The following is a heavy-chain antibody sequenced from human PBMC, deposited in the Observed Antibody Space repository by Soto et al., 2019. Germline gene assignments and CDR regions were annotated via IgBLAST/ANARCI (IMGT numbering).Heavy chain of an antibody. CDR1: GFNFISYA. V-gene: IGHV3-23*01. Sequence: VRLLRLSCAASGFNFISYAMRWVRQAPGKGLEWVSAISGSGGSTYYADSVKGRFTISRDNSKNTLYLQMNSLRAEDTAVYYCAKRDRITIFGVASLYYYYMDVWGKGTTVTVSS. CDR2: ISGSGGST. J-gene: IGHJ6*03. D-gene: IGHD3-3*01. CDR3: AKRDRITIFGVASLYYYYMDV.